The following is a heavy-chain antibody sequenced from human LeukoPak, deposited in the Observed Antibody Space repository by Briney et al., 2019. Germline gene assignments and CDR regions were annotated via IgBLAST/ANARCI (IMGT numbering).Heavy chain of an antibody. Sequence: GESLKISCKGSGYSFTSYWIGWVRQMPGKGLEWMGIIYPGDSGTRYSPSFQGQVTISADKSISTAYLQWSSLKASDTAMYYCARLHYYDILTGYLYYFDYWGQGTLVTVSS. CDR1: GYSFTSYW. D-gene: IGHD3-9*01. CDR3: ARLHYYDILTGYLYYFDY. CDR2: IYPGDSGT. J-gene: IGHJ4*02. V-gene: IGHV5-51*01.